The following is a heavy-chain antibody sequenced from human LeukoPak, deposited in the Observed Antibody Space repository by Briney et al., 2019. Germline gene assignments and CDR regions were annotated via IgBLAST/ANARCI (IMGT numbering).Heavy chain of an antibody. Sequence: PGGSLRLSCAASGFTFSRFWMSWVRQAPGKGLEWVSAISGSGGSTYYADSVKGRFTISRDNSKNTLYLQMNSLRAEDTAVYYCAKDGDGPFDYWGQGTLVTVSS. J-gene: IGHJ4*02. CDR1: GFTFSRFW. D-gene: IGHD5-24*01. V-gene: IGHV3-23*01. CDR3: AKDGDGPFDY. CDR2: ISGSGGST.